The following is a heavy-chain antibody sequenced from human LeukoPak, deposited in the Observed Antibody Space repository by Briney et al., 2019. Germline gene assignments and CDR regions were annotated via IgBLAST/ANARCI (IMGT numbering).Heavy chain of an antibody. V-gene: IGHV5-51*01. D-gene: IGHD4/OR15-4a*01. CDR2: IYPGDSDT. CDR1: GYSFTSYW. J-gene: IGHJ4*02. CDR3: ARRVLDYFEH. Sequence: GESLKISCKGPGYSFTSYWIGWGRQMPGKGLEWMGIIYPGDSDTRYSPSFQGQVTISVEKSISTAYVQWSSLKASDTAMYYCARRVLDYFEHWGQGTLVTVSS.